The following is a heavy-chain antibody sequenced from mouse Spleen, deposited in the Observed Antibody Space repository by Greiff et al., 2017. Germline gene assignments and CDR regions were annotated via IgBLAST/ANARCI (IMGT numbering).Heavy chain of an antibody. CDR2: IDPSDSYT. V-gene: IGHV1-50*01. CDR3: ARSGRLLDY. CDR1: GYTFTSYW. Sequence: VQLQQPGAELVKPGASVKLSCKASGYTFTSYWMQWVKQRPGQGLEWIGEIDPSDSYTNYNQKFKGKATLTVDTSSSTAYMQLSSLTSEDSAVYYCARSGRLLDYWGQGTTLTVSS. J-gene: IGHJ2*01. D-gene: IGHD2-13*01.